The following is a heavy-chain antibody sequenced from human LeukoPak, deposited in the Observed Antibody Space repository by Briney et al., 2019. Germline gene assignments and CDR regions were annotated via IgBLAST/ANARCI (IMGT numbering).Heavy chain of an antibody. CDR2: INHSGST. CDR3: ATQLMIVVAPFDY. D-gene: IGHD3-22*01. Sequence: PSETLSLTCAVYGGSFSGYYWSWIRQPPGKGLEWIGEINHSGSTNYNPSLKSRVTISVDTSKNQFSLKLSSVTAADTAVYYCATQLMIVVAPFDYWGQGTLVTVSS. V-gene: IGHV4-34*01. J-gene: IGHJ4*02. CDR1: GGSFSGYY.